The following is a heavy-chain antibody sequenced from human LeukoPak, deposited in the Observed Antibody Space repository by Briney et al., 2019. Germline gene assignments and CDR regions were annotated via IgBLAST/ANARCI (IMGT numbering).Heavy chain of an antibody. V-gene: IGHV3-48*02. D-gene: IGHD1-1*01. J-gene: IGHJ4*02. CDR1: GFTFSSYS. Sequence: GGSLRLSCAASGFTFSSYSMNWVRQAPGKGLEWVSYISSSSSTIYYADSVKGRFTISRDNAKNSLYLQMNSLRDEDTAVYYCAREAVQLERRGYFDYWGQGTLVTVSS. CDR3: AREAVQLERRGYFDY. CDR2: ISSSSSTI.